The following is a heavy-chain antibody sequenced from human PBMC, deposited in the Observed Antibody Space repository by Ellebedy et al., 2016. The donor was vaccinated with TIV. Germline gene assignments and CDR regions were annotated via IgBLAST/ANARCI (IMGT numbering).Heavy chain of an antibody. Sequence: GESLKISCAASGFTFSSYAMHWVRQAPGKGLEWVTVISYDGGDEYYADSVKGRFTISRDNSKNTRYLQMNSLRAEDTAVYYCARDRETWFGDPTGLDYWGQGTLVTVSS. J-gene: IGHJ4*02. D-gene: IGHD3-10*01. V-gene: IGHV3-30-3*01. CDR1: GFTFSSYA. CDR3: ARDRETWFGDPTGLDY. CDR2: ISYDGGDE.